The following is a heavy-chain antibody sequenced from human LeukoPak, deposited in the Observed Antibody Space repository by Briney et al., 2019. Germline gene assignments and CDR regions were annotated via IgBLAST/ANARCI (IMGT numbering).Heavy chain of an antibody. J-gene: IGHJ4*02. CDR1: GGSFSGYY. V-gene: IGHV4-34*01. Sequence: PSETLSLTCAVYGGSFSGYYWSWIRQPPGKGLEWIGEINHSGSTNYNPSLKSRVTIPVDTSKNQFSLKLSSVTAADTAVYYCARGIYYDFWSGYYNYWGQGTLVTVSS. D-gene: IGHD3-3*01. CDR3: ARGIYYDFWSGYYNY. CDR2: INHSGST.